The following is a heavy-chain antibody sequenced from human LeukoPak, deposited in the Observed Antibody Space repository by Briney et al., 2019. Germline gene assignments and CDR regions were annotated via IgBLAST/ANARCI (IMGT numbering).Heavy chain of an antibody. Sequence: PGGSLRLSCAAAGFTFSSSSMNWVHQTPGKGLEWVSSISGESKYIYYADSVTGRFTISRDNAKNSLYLQMSTLRAEDTAVYYCARGAVFQGNYDYWGQGTQVTVSS. CDR3: ARGAVFQGNYDY. J-gene: IGHJ4*02. D-gene: IGHD3-10*01. CDR1: GFTFSSSS. CDR2: ISGESKYI. V-gene: IGHV3-21*01.